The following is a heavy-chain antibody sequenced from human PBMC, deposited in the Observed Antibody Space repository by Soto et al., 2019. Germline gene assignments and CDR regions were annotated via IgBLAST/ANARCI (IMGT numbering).Heavy chain of an antibody. D-gene: IGHD3-10*01. Sequence: PSETLSLTCTFSVGAISIYYWGWMRQPPGKGLEWIGYIYYSGSTNYNPSLKSRVTISVDTSKNQFSLKLSSVTAADTAVYYCARDVGPSRSYFSYWGQGTMVTVSS. J-gene: IGHJ4*02. CDR2: IYYSGST. CDR3: ARDVGPSRSYFSY. V-gene: IGHV4-59*01. CDR1: VGAISIYY.